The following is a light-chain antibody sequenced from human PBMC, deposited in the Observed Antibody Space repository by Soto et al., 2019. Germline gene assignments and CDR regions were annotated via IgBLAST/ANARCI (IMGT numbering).Light chain of an antibody. CDR1: QSITTY. CDR2: AAA. CDR3: QQAYGAPPT. V-gene: IGKV1-39*01. J-gene: IGKJ1*01. Sequence: DIQMTQSPSSLSASVGDRVTITCRASQSITTYLNWYQQTSGEAPKLLIYAAARLQTGVRSRFSGSGSGTDFTLTISSLQPEDFATYYCQQAYGAPPTFGQGTKVEIK.